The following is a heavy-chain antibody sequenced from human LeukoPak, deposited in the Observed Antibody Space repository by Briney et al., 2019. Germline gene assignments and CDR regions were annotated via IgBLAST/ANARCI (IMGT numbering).Heavy chain of an antibody. CDR3: ARGGGGTPYDY. J-gene: IGHJ4*02. V-gene: IGHV4-34*01. Sequence: SETLSLTCAVYGGSFSGYYWSWIRQPPGKGREWIGEINHSGSTNYNPSLKSRVTISVDTSKNQFSLKLSSVTTADTAVYYCARGGGGTPYDYWGQGTLVTVSS. D-gene: IGHD1-1*01. CDR1: GGSFSGYY. CDR2: INHSGST.